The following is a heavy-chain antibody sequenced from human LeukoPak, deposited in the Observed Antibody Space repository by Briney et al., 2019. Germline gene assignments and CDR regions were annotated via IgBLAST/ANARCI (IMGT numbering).Heavy chain of an antibody. CDR2: ISWNSGSI. CDR1: GFTFDDYA. Sequence: GGSLRLSCAASGFTFDDYAMHWVRQAPGKGLEWVSGISWNSGSIGYADSVKGRFTISRDNAKNSLYLQMNSLRAEDTALYYCAKAILDMTTVTSFDFWGQGTLVTVSS. CDR3: AKAILDMTTVTSFDF. J-gene: IGHJ4*02. D-gene: IGHD4-17*01. V-gene: IGHV3-9*01.